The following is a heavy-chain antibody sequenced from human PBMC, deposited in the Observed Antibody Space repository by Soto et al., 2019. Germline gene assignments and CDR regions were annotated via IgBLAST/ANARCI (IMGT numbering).Heavy chain of an antibody. CDR2: IYYSGST. V-gene: IGHV4-59*12. D-gene: IGHD6-13*01. CDR3: ARVAAAARGPLDY. Sequence: SETLSLTCTVSGGSISSYYWSWIRQPPGKGLEWIGSIYYSGSTYYNPSLKSRVTISVDTSKNQFSLKLSSVTAADTAVYYCARVAAAARGPLDYWGQGTLVTVSS. J-gene: IGHJ4*02. CDR1: GGSISSYY.